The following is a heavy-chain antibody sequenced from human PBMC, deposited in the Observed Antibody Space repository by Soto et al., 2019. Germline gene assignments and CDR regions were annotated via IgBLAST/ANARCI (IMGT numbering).Heavy chain of an antibody. D-gene: IGHD3-3*01. J-gene: IGHJ5*02. Sequence: GGSLRLSCAASGFTFSSYAMSWVRQAPGKGLEWVSAISGSGGSTYYADSVKGRFTISRDNSKNTLYLQMNSLRAEDTAVYYCAKLPDDYDFWSGSPINWFDPWGQGTLVTVSS. CDR3: AKLPDDYDFWSGSPINWFDP. CDR2: ISGSGGST. CDR1: GFTFSSYA. V-gene: IGHV3-23*01.